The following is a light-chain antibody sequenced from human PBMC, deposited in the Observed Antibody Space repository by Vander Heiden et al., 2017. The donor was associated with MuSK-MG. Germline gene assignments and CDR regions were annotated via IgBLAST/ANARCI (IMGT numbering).Light chain of an antibody. CDR2: WAS. CDR3: QQYYSIPPT. V-gene: IGKV4-1*01. CDR1: QSVLSSSNNKNY. J-gene: IGKJ4*01. Sequence: DIVMTQSPDSLSVSLGERATINCKSSQSVLSSSNNKNYLAWYQQKPGQPPKLLIYWASTRESGVPDRFSGSGSGTDFTLTISSLQAEDVAVYYCQQYYSIPPTFGGGTKVEIK.